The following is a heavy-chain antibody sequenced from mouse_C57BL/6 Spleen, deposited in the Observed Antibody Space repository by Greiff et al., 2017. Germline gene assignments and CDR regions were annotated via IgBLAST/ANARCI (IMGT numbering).Heavy chain of an antibody. Sequence: VMLVESGPELVKPGASVKISCKASGYAFSSSWMNWVKQRPGKGLEWIGRIYPGDGDTNYNGKFKGKATLTADKSSSTAYMQLSSLTSEDSAVYFCARGGITTVVAAPFDYWGQGTTLTVSS. V-gene: IGHV1-82*01. D-gene: IGHD1-1*01. CDR3: ARGGITTVVAAPFDY. CDR2: IYPGDGDT. J-gene: IGHJ2*01. CDR1: GYAFSSSW.